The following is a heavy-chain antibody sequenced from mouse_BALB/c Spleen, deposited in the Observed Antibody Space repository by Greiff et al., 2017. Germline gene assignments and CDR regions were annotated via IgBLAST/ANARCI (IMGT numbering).Heavy chain of an antibody. CDR2: INPSTGYT. CDR3: ARSRDGYYGFDY. Sequence: QVQLQQSGAELAKPGASVKMSCKASGYTFTSYWMHWVKQRPGQGLEWIGYINPSTGYTEYNQKFKDKATLTADKSSSTAYMQLSSLTSEDSAVYYCARSRDGYYGFDYWGQGTTLTVSS. J-gene: IGHJ2*01. CDR1: GYTFTSYW. D-gene: IGHD2-3*01. V-gene: IGHV1-7*01.